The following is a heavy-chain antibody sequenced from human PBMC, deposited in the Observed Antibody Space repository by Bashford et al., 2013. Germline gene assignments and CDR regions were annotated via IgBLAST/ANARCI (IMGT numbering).Heavy chain of an antibody. Sequence: RFQGRVTITRDTPASTAYMELSSLRSEDTAVYYCARDPLQFGGLSYFDYWGQGTLVTVSS. CDR3: ARDPLQFGGLSYFDY. J-gene: IGHJ4*02. D-gene: IGHD3-16*01. V-gene: IGHV1-3*01.